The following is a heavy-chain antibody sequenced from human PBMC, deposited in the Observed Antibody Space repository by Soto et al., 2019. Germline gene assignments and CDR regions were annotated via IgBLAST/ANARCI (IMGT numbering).Heavy chain of an antibody. D-gene: IGHD5-12*01. J-gene: IGHJ4*02. CDR2: INGDGTRT. Sequence: EVQLVESGGGLVQPGGSLRLSCVASGFTFSTYWMHWVRQAPGKGLVWVSRINGDGTRTTYADSVEGRFTISRDNAKNTLYLQMNSLRAEYTAVYFCVRVPTGGYAFYLDDYWGKGTLVTVSS. V-gene: IGHV3-74*01. CDR3: VRVPTGGYAFYLDDY. CDR1: GFTFSTYW.